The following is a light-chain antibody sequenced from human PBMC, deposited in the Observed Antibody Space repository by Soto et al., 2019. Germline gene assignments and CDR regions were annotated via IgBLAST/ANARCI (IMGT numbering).Light chain of an antibody. CDR3: HEYNRAPYT. CDR2: AAS. J-gene: IGKJ2*01. Sequence: DIQMTQSPSSLSASVGDRVTITCRASQGISNYLGWYQQKPGKVPKLLISAASTLQSGVPSRFSGSGYGTDFTLTISSLQPEDVATYYCHEYNRAPYTFGQGTKLEIK. V-gene: IGKV1-27*01. CDR1: QGISNY.